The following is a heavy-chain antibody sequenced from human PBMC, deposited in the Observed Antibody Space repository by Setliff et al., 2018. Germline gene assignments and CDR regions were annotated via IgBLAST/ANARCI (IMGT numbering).Heavy chain of an antibody. CDR3: ARGPTVYYYDGIDV. D-gene: IGHD4-4*01. Sequence: PSETLSLTFTVSGGSIRSGSYYWSWIRQPAGKGLECIGHKYSSGSTNYNPSLKSRVTITVDTSKNQFSLKLSSMTAEDTAVYYCARGPTVYYYDGIDVWGQGTTVTVSS. CDR2: KYSSGST. CDR1: GGSIRSGSYY. V-gene: IGHV4-61*09. J-gene: IGHJ6*02.